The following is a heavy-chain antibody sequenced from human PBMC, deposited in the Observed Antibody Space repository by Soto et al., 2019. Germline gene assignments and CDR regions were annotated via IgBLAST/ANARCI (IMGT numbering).Heavy chain of an antibody. CDR1: GGTFSSNG. CDR2: IIPFLGTT. V-gene: IGHV1-69*06. D-gene: IGHD6-6*01. Sequence: QVHLVQSGAEVKKPGSSVKVSCRPSGGTFSSNGVSWVRQAPGLGLEWMGRIIPFLGTTNYAEKFQDRVTITAHTSTNTAYMDLISLRSEATAVYYCAREGYSSSSSYSFLDSWGQGTLVNVSS. CDR3: AREGYSSSSSYSFLDS. J-gene: IGHJ4*02.